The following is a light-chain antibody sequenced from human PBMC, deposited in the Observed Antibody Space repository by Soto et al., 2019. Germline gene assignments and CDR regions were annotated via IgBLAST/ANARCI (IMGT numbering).Light chain of an antibody. Sequence: QSVLTQPPSASGSPGQSVTISCTGTSSDVGAYKYVSWYQQYPGKAPKLMIYEVSKRPSGVPDRLSGFKSGNSASLYVSGLHAEDEADYYCTSYLGRNIWVFGGGTKLTVL. CDR2: EVS. V-gene: IGLV2-8*01. CDR3: TSYLGRNIWV. CDR1: SSDVGAYKY. J-gene: IGLJ3*02.